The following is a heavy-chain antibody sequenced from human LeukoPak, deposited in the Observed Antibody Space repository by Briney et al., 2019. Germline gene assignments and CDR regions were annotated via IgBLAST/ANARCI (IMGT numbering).Heavy chain of an antibody. D-gene: IGHD3-10*01. CDR2: VSAKSGNT. CDR1: GYTFTNFA. J-gene: IGHJ4*02. Sequence: ASVKVSCKASGYTFTNFAISWVRQGLGEGLEWMGWVSAKSGNTNYAQKFQGRVTMTTDTSTNTAYMELRILRSDDTAAYFCARDGSGSYMPFDYWGQGTLVTVCS. CDR3: ARDGSGSYMPFDY. V-gene: IGHV1-18*01.